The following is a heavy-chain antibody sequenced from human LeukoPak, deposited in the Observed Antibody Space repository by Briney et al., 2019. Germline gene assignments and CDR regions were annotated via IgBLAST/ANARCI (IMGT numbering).Heavy chain of an antibody. Sequence: SETLSLTCTVSGGSISSYYWSWIRQPAGKGLGWIGRIYTSGSTNYNPSLKSRVTMSVDTSKNQFSLKLSSVTAADTAVYYCASSNWNDAFDIWGQGTMVTVSS. CDR3: ASSNWNDAFDI. D-gene: IGHD1-1*01. V-gene: IGHV4-4*07. CDR1: GGSISSYY. CDR2: IYTSGST. J-gene: IGHJ3*02.